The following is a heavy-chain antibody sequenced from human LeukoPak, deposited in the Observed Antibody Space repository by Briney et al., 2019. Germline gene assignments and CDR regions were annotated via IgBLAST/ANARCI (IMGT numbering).Heavy chain of an antibody. CDR2: IGGGTI. Sequence: GGSLRLSCAASGFTLSNYEMNWVRQAPGKGLECVSYIGGGTIYYADSVKGRFTIARDNADNSLSLQMNSLRAEDTAVYYCASWGAGGNSWGQGTLVTVSS. CDR1: GFTLSNYE. D-gene: IGHD3-16*01. V-gene: IGHV3-48*03. CDR3: ASWGAGGNS. J-gene: IGHJ4*02.